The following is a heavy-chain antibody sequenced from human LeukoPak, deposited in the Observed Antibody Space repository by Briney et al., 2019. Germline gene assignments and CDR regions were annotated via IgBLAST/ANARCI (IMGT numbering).Heavy chain of an antibody. J-gene: IGHJ3*02. D-gene: IGHD2-2*01. CDR1: GGSISSSRYY. V-gene: IGHV4-39*01. CDR3: ATYCSSTSCPHRRAFDI. Sequence: PSETLSLTCTVSGGSISSSRYYWGWIRQPPGKGLEWIGTIYYSGSTYYNPSLKSRVTISVDTSNDQFSLKLSSVTAADTAVYYCATYCSSTSCPHRRAFDIWGQGTMVTVSS. CDR2: IYYSGST.